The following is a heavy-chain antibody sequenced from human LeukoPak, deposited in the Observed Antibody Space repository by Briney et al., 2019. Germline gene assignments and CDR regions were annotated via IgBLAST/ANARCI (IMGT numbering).Heavy chain of an antibody. CDR2: ISGSGGST. V-gene: IGHV3-23*01. CDR1: GFTFSSYA. Sequence: PGGSLRLFCAASGFTFSSYAMSWVRQAPGKGLEWVSAISGSGGSTYYADSVKGRFTISRDNSKNTLYLQMNSLRAEDTAVYYCAKKVDGDPFYFDYWGQGTLVTVSS. CDR3: AKKVDGDPFYFDY. D-gene: IGHD4-17*01. J-gene: IGHJ4*02.